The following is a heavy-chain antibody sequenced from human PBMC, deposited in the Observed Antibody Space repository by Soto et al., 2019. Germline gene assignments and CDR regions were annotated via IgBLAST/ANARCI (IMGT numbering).Heavy chain of an antibody. CDR1: GFTFSSYA. CDR3: ARDSGLSSSWYFRAEYFQH. V-gene: IGHV3-20*04. Sequence: AGGSLRLSCAASGFTFSSYAMSWVRQAPGKGLEWVSGINWNGGSTGYADSVKGRFTISRDNAKNSLYLQMNSLRAEDTALYYCARDSGLSSSWYFRAEYFQHWGQGTLVTVSS. CDR2: INWNGGST. D-gene: IGHD6-13*01. J-gene: IGHJ1*01.